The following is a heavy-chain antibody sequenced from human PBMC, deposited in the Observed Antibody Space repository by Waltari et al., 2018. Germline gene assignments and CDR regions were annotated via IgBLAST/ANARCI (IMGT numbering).Heavy chain of an antibody. CDR3: ARLAYFDIWSEADVFDI. V-gene: IGHV3-49*04. Sequence: EVQLVESGGGLVQPGRSLRLSCTASGFTLGEYAMGWVRQVPGTGVERVSVVRSKTYGGTAVYATSVKGRITISRDDSKNIAYLQMDSLKIDDTAVYYCARLAYFDIWSEADVFDIWGQGTMVTVSS. CDR1: GFTLGEYA. D-gene: IGHD3-3*01. J-gene: IGHJ3*02. CDR2: VRSKTYGGTA.